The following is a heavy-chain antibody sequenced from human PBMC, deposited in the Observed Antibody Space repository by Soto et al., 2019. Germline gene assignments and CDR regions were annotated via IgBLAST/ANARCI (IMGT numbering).Heavy chain of an antibody. D-gene: IGHD6-13*01. V-gene: IGHV1-2*02. Sequence: SVKASCEACGYTITGKYMHWVRQSTGQGLEWMGWINPNSGGTNYAQKFQGRVTMTRDTSISTAYMELSRLRSDDTAVYYCARVSAAAGTNHFDYWGQGTLVTVSS. J-gene: IGHJ4*02. CDR2: INPNSGGT. CDR3: ARVSAAAGTNHFDY. CDR1: GYTITGKY.